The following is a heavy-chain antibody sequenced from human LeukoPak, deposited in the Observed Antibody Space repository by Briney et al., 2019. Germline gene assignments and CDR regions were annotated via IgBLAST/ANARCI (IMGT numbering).Heavy chain of an antibody. V-gene: IGHV4-34*01. D-gene: IGHD5-18*01. CDR3: ARGSPIQLWADAFDI. CDR1: GGSFSGYY. CDR2: INHSGST. Sequence: PSETLSLTCAVYGGSFSGYYWSWIRLPPGKGLEWIGEINHSGSTNYNPSLKSRVTISVDTSKNQFSLKLSSVTAADTAVYYCARGSPIQLWADAFDIWGQGTMVTVSS. J-gene: IGHJ3*02.